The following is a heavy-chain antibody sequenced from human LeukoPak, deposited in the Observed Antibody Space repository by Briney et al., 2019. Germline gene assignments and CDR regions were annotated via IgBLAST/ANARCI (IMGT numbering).Heavy chain of an antibody. CDR2: IIPILGIA. CDR3: ATSIFGVSVWFDP. V-gene: IGHV1-69*02. J-gene: IGHJ5*02. CDR1: GGAFSSYT. Sequence: SVKVSCKASGGAFSSYTISWVRQAPGQGLEWMGRIIPILGIANYAQKFQGRVTITADKSTSTAYMELSSLRSEDTAVYYCATSIFGVSVWFDPWGQGTLVTVSS. D-gene: IGHD3-3*01.